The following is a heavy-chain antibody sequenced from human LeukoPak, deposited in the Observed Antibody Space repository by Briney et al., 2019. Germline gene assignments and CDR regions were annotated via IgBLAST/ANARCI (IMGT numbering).Heavy chain of an antibody. J-gene: IGHJ4*02. D-gene: IGHD2-2*01. Sequence: SETLSLTCTVSGGSISSSSYYWGWIRQPPGKGLEWIGSIYYSGSTYYNPSLKSRVTISVDTSKNQFSLKLSSVTAADTAVYYCATEVPAAIWDYWGQGTLVIVSS. CDR3: ATEVPAAIWDY. CDR2: IYYSGST. CDR1: GGSISSSSYY. V-gene: IGHV4-39*01.